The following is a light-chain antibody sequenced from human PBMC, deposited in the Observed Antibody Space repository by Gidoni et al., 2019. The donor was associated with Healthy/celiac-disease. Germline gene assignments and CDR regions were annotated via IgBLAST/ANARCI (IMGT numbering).Light chain of an antibody. V-gene: IGLV3-10*01. Sequence: SYELTQPPSVSGSPGQTARITCPGDALPKKYAYWYQKKSGQAPVLVIYEDNKRHSGTPERFSGSSSGTMATLTISGAQVEDEGDYYCYSTDISGTLSVFGGGTKLTVL. CDR3: YSTDISGTLSV. CDR1: ALPKKY. J-gene: IGLJ2*01. CDR2: EDN.